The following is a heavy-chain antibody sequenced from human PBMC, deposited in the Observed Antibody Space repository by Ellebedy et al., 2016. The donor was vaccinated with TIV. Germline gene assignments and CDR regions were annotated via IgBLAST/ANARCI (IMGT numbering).Heavy chain of an antibody. J-gene: IGHJ4*02. CDR1: GGSISSSSYY. V-gene: IGHV4-39*01. CDR2: IYYSGST. Sequence: GSLRLSXTVSGGSISSSSYYWGWIRQPPGKGLEWIGSIYYSGSTYYNPSLKSRVTISVDTSKNQFSLKLSSVTAADTAVYYCARQSSSWYPFDYWGQGTLVTVSS. D-gene: IGHD6-13*01. CDR3: ARQSSSWYPFDY.